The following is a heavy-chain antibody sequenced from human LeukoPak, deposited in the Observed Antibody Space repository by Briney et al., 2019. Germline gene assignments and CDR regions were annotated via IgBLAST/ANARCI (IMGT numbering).Heavy chain of an antibody. J-gene: IGHJ4*02. Sequence: GGSLRLSCAASGFTFSSYSMNWVRQAPGKGLEWVSSISSSSSYIYYADSVKGRFTISRDNAKNSLYLQMNSLRAEDTAVYYCARGPAASGYYDSRGRYGYFDYWGQGTLVTVSS. V-gene: IGHV3-21*01. D-gene: IGHD3-22*01. CDR3: ARGPAASGYYDSRGRYGYFDY. CDR2: ISSSSSYI. CDR1: GFTFSSYS.